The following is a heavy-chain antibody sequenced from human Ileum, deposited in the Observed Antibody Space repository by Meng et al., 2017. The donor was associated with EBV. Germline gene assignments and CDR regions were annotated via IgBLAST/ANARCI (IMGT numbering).Heavy chain of an antibody. V-gene: IGHV4-4*02. D-gene: IGHD3-22*01. J-gene: IGHJ4*02. CDR3: ASSDYYRSYY. Sequence: QLQRREWGPGLVKPWVTRPLTCAVSGGATSRRDWWSWGRQPPGKGLEWIGETSHSGSTNYSPSLKCRVTISLDKSKNQLSLKLNSVTAADTAVYYCASSDYYRSYYWGQGTLVTVSS. CDR2: TSHSGST. CDR1: GGATSRRDW.